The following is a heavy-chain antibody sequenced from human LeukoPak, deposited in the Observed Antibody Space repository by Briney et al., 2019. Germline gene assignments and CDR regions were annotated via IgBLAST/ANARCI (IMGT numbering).Heavy chain of an antibody. J-gene: IGHJ4*02. CDR2: ISSSSSTI. CDR3: ARDWGYGDYEKVFDY. D-gene: IGHD4-17*01. CDR1: GFTFDDYA. V-gene: IGHV3-48*04. Sequence: PGRSLRLSCAASGFTFDDYAMHWVRQAPGKGLEWVSYISSSSSTIYYADSVKGRFTISRDNAKNSLYLQLNSLRAEDTAVYYCARDWGYGDYEKVFDYWGQGTLVTVSS.